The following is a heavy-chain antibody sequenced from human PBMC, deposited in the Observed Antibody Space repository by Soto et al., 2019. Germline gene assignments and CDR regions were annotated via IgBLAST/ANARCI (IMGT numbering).Heavy chain of an antibody. CDR1: GGYILNGGHY. CDR3: AKDNYGGMLDF. CDR2: IFVSGNN. Sequence: PSATLSLTYTVSGGYILNGGHYWTWIRQHPGKGLEWIGRIFVSGNNHYTPALKSRLTFSLDTAKNQFSLKLTSVTAADTAIYYCAKDNYGGMLDFRGPGTLVTVSS. V-gene: IGHV4-31*03. D-gene: IGHD4-17*01. J-gene: IGHJ4*02.